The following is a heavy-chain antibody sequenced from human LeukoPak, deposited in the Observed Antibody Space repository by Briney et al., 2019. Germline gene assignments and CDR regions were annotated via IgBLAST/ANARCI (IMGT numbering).Heavy chain of an antibody. CDR2: IIPIFGTA. D-gene: IGHD5-12*01. CDR1: GGTFSSYA. Sequence: APVKVSCKASGGTFSSYAISWVRQAPGQGLEWMGGIIPIFGTANYAQKFQGRVTITADESTSTAYMELSSLRSEDTAVYYCARALYSGYDNYHYYYGMDVWGQGTTVTVSS. CDR3: ARALYSGYDNYHYYYGMDV. J-gene: IGHJ6*02. V-gene: IGHV1-69*13.